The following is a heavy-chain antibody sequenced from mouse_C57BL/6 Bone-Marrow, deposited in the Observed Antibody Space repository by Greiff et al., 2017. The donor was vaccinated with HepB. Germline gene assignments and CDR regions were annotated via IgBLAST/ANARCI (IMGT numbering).Heavy chain of an antibody. CDR2: IYPGDGDT. V-gene: IGHV1-82*01. CDR1: GYAFSSSW. CDR3: ARGGY. Sequence: QVKLQQSGPELVKPGASVKLSCKASGYAFSSSWMNWVKQRPGKGLEWIGRIYPGDGDTKYTGKFKGKATMTADKATSTANMQLSGLTSEDSAVYYCARGGYWGQGTTLTVSS. J-gene: IGHJ2*01.